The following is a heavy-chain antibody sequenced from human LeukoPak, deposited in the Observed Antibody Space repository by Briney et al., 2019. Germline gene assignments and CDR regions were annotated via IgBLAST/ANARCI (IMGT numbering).Heavy chain of an antibody. D-gene: IGHD1-1*01. V-gene: IGHV3-23*01. J-gene: IGHJ4*02. CDR3: AKANWVSNADAVW. CDR2: IRGGCET. CDR1: RFSLTNYT. Sequence: PGGSLRLSSAASRFSLTNYTMSSVPEAPAGGPERGSSIRGGCETFYASVMKGRFTLSRDDSRNTVYLQLNNLRDEDTAIYYCAKANWVSNADAVWWGQGTQVTVSS.